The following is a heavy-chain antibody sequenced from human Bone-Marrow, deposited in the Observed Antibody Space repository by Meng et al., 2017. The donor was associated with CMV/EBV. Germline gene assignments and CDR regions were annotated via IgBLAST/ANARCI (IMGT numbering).Heavy chain of an antibody. J-gene: IGHJ6*04. Sequence: SVKVSCKASGYTFTGYYRHGVRQAPGQGLEWMGWINPNSGGTNYAQKVQGRVTMTRDRSISTADMELSRLRSDDTAVYYGASLPYYGSGSWTYEYYGMDVWGEGTTVTVSS. CDR2: INPNSGGT. CDR1: GYTFTGYY. D-gene: IGHD3-10*01. V-gene: IGHV1-2*02. CDR3: ASLPYYGSGSWTYEYYGMDV.